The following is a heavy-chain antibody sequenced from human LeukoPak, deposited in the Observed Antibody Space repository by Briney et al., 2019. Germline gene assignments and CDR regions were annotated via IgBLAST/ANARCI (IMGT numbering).Heavy chain of an antibody. V-gene: IGHV4-4*09. D-gene: IGHD3-3*01. CDR1: GGSISSYY. Sequence: KPSETLSLTCTVSGGSISSYYWSWIRQPPGKGLEWIGYIYTSGSTNYNPSLKSRVTISVDTSKNQFSLKLSSVTAADTAVYYCARHRSEDWSGSNWTAPGGQGTLLTV. CDR2: IYTSGST. J-gene: IGHJ5*02. CDR3: ARHRSEDWSGSNWTAP.